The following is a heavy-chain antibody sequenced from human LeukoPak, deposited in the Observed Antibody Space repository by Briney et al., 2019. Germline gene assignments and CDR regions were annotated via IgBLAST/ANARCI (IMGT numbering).Heavy chain of an antibody. D-gene: IGHD2-21*01. CDR1: GFTFSDYG. V-gene: IGHV3-30*18. Sequence: PGGSLRLSCAASGFTFSDYGMHWVRQAPGKGLEWVALISYDGGNKYYADSVKGRFTISRDNSKNTLYLQMNSLRAEDTAVYYCAKDMGDTPGWDAFDIWGQGTMVTVSS. J-gene: IGHJ3*02. CDR2: ISYDGGNK. CDR3: AKDMGDTPGWDAFDI.